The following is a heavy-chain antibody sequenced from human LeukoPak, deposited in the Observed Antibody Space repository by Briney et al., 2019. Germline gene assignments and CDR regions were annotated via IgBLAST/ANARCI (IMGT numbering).Heavy chain of an antibody. CDR2: IDPIDSYT. Sequence: GESLQISCEGSGYIFSNYWISWVRQLPGKGLEWMGRIDPIDSYTNYSPSFQGHVTFSVDKSINTAYLQWSSLKAPDTAMYCCARQTTVTTQSDYWGQGTLVTVSS. J-gene: IGHJ4*02. CDR1: GYIFSNYW. V-gene: IGHV5-10-1*01. D-gene: IGHD4-17*01. CDR3: ARQTTVTTQSDY.